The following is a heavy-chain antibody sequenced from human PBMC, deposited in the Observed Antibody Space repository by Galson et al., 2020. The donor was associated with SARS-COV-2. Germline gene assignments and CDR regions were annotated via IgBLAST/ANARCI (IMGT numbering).Heavy chain of an antibody. Sequence: SETLSLTCTVSGYSISSGYYWGWIRQPPGKGLEWLGSIYHSGSTYYNPSLKSRVTISVDTSKNQFSLKLSSVTAADTAVYYCARDPVFCSSTSCLALEGMDVWGKGTTVTVSS. CDR3: ARDPVFCSSTSCLALEGMDV. CDR2: IYHSGST. J-gene: IGHJ6*03. CDR1: GYSISSGYY. D-gene: IGHD2-2*01. V-gene: IGHV4-38-2*02.